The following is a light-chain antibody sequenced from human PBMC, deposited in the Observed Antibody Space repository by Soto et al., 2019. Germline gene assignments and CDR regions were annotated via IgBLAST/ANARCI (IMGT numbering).Light chain of an antibody. V-gene: IGKV3-15*01. CDR3: QQYNTYST. CDR2: DAS. Sequence: EIVLTQSPATLSVSPGERSTLSCRASQSVSGDLAWYHHKPGQAPRLLIYDASTRALDTPARFAGSGAGTEFTLTISSLQPDDFATYYCQQYNTYSTFGQGTRLEIK. CDR1: QSVSGD. J-gene: IGKJ5*01.